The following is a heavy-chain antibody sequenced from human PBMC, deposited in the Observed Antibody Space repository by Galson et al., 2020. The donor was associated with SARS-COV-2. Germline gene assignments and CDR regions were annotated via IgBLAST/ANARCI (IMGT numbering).Heavy chain of an antibody. Sequence: GGSLRLSCAASGFTFSSYGMHWVRQAPGKGLEWVAVIWYDGSNKYYADSVKGRFTISRDNSKNTLYLQMNSLRAEDTAVYYCAREGDLEVYGMDVWGQGTTVTVSS. CDR1: GFTFSSYG. V-gene: IGHV3-33*01. D-gene: IGHD3-16*01. CDR3: AREGDLEVYGMDV. J-gene: IGHJ6*02. CDR2: IWYDGSNK.